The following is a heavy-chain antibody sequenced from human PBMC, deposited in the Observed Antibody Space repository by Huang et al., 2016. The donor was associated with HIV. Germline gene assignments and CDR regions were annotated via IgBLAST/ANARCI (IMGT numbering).Heavy chain of an antibody. V-gene: IGHV4-39*01. CDR2: IYYSGIS. Sequence: QLQLQESGPGLVKPSETLSLTCSASGGSISSSSYYWVWIRQPPGKGLEWIGSIYYSGISFYTPSRKCRVTISVNTAKSQCSLRLSSVTAADTSVYDCARHMDCSSSSCLAGGHERGPFDMWGQGTMVTVSS. CDR1: GGSISSSSYY. D-gene: IGHD2-2*01. CDR3: ARHMDCSSSSCLAGGHERGPFDM. J-gene: IGHJ3*02.